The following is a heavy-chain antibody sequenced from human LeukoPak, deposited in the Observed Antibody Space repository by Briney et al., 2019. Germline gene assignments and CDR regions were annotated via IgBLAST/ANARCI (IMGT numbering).Heavy chain of an antibody. V-gene: IGHV1-24*01. Sequence: ASVKVSCKVSGYTLTELSMHWVRQAPGKGLEWMGGFDPEDGETIYAQKFQGRVTITADESTSTAYMELSSLRSEDTAVYYCARTLGISDYYYYYMDVWGKGTTVTVSS. D-gene: IGHD7-27*01. CDR3: ARTLGISDYYYYYMDV. CDR1: GYTLTELS. CDR2: FDPEDGET. J-gene: IGHJ6*03.